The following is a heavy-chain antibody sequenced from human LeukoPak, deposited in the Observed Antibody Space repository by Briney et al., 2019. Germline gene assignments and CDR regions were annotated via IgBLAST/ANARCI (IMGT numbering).Heavy chain of an antibody. J-gene: IGHJ4*02. D-gene: IGHD2-8*02. Sequence: GGSLRLSCAASGFTFNSYDMHWVRQAPGKGLEWVAFIRHDGTNKFYADSVKGRFTISRDNAKNSLYLQMNSLRAEDTAVYYCARDSAWSFDYWGQGTLVTVSS. V-gene: IGHV3-30*02. CDR2: IRHDGTNK. CDR1: GFTFNSYD. CDR3: ARDSAWSFDY.